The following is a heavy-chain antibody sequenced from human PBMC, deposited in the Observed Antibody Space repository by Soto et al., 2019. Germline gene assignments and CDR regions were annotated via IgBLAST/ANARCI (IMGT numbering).Heavy chain of an antibody. V-gene: IGHV1-69*13. CDR3: ARVHSSGIFYFVDP. CDR1: GGTFDSYV. Sequence: ASVKVSCKASGGTFDSYVISWLRQAPGQGLEGMGGIMPIFGTPNYAQKFRGRVTISADESTSTAYLELSSLTSDDTAVYYCARVHSSGIFYFVDPWGQGTLVTVSS. J-gene: IGHJ5*02. D-gene: IGHD3-10*01. CDR2: IMPIFGTP.